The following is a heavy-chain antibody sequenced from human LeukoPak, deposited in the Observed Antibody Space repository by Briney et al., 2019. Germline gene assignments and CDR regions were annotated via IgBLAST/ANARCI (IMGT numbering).Heavy chain of an antibody. CDR1: GGSINNYY. CDR3: AREGSYDSSGYYHEIIDY. Sequence: PSETLSLTCSVSGGSINNYYWSWIRQPAGKGLEWIGYIYYSGSTNHNPSLKSRVTISVDTSKNQFSLKLSSVTAADTAVYYCAREGSYDSSGYYHEIIDYWGQGTLVTVSS. V-gene: IGHV4-59*01. J-gene: IGHJ4*02. D-gene: IGHD3-22*01. CDR2: IYYSGST.